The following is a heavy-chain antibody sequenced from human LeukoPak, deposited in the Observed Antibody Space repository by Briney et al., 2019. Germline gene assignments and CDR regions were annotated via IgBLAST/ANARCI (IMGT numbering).Heavy chain of an antibody. D-gene: IGHD6-19*01. V-gene: IGHV1-46*01. CDR3: ARDSAVADHADY. CDR1: GYTFTSYY. J-gene: IGHJ4*02. CDR2: INPSGGST. Sequence: GASVKVSCKASGYTFTSYYMHWVRQAPGQGLEWVGIINPSGGSTSYAQKFQGRVTMTRDTSTSTVYMELSSLRSEDTAEYYCARDSAVADHADYWGQGTLVTVSS.